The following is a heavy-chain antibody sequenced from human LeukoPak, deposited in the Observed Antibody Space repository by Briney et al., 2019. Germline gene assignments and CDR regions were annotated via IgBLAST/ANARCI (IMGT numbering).Heavy chain of an antibody. D-gene: IGHD5-18*01. CDR1: GFTFSSYE. CDR2: ISSSSSYI. Sequence: MSGGSLRLSCAASGFTFSSYEMNWVRQAPGKGLEWVSSISSSSSYIYYADSVKGRFTISRDNARKSLYLQMNTLRAEDTAVYYCARGSDTAMVLFSCFDYWGQGTLVTVSS. CDR3: ARGSDTAMVLFSCFDY. J-gene: IGHJ4*02. V-gene: IGHV3-21*01.